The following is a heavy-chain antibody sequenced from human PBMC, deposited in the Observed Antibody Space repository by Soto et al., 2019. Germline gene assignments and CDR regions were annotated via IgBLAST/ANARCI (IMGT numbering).Heavy chain of an antibody. Sequence: EVQLVESGGGLVQPGGSLRLSCAASGFTFSSYSMNWVRQAPGKGLEWVSYISSSSSTIYYADSVKGRFTISRDNAKNSLYLQMNSLRDADTAVFYCASGTDYAEGGYWGHGTMVTVSS. V-gene: IGHV3-48*02. D-gene: IGHD4-17*01. CDR1: GFTFSSYS. CDR3: ASGTDYAEGGY. J-gene: IGHJ1*01. CDR2: ISSSSSTI.